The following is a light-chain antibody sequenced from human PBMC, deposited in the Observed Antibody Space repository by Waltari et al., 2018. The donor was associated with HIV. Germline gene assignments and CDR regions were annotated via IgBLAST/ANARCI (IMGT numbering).Light chain of an antibody. CDR3: CSYAGSHTDFL. Sequence: QSALTQPRSVSGSPGQSITTSSIGRTNYVGGYNYVSWYQHQPGQAPQLLIYVVPLRPPGVPDLFSCSKAARPASLTISGLQAEDEAEYYCCSYAGSHTDFLFCGGTKLTVL. CDR2: VVP. J-gene: IGLJ2*01. CDR1: TNYVGGYNY. V-gene: IGLV2-11*01.